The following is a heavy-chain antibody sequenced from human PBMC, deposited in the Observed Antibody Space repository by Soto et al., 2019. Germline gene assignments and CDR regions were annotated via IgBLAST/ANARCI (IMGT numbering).Heavy chain of an antibody. Sequence: KPSETLSLTCAVYGGSFSGYYWSWIRQPPGKGLEWIGEINHSGSTNYNPSLKSRVTISVDTSKDQFSLKLSSVTAADTAVYYCARGGLWEYGSGRRRYGMDVWGQGTTVTVSS. D-gene: IGHD3-10*01. J-gene: IGHJ6*02. V-gene: IGHV4-34*01. CDR1: GGSFSGYY. CDR3: ARGGLWEYGSGRRRYGMDV. CDR2: INHSGST.